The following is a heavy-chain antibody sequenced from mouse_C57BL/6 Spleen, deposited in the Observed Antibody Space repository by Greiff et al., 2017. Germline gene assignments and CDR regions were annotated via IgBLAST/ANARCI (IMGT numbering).Heavy chain of an antibody. V-gene: IGHV7-3*01. CDR3: ARAYDGYYPFYYAMDY. D-gene: IGHD2-3*01. J-gene: IGHJ4*01. Sequence: EVQLVESGGGLVQPGGSLSLSCAASGFTFTDYYMSWVRQPPGTALEWLGFIRNKANGYTTEYSATVKGRFTISRDNSQSILYLQMNALRAEDSATYYCARAYDGYYPFYYAMDYWGQGTSVTVSS. CDR1: GFTFTDYY. CDR2: IRNKANGYTT.